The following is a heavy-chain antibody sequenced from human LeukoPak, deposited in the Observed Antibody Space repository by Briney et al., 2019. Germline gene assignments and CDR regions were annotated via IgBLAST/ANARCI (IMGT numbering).Heavy chain of an antibody. Sequence: PGGSLRLACAASGFTVSSNYMSWVRQAPGKGLEWISVTYSGGSTYYADSVKGRFTISRDNSKNTLYLQMNSLRAEDTAVYYCARLPPYCSSTSCFSVDYWGQGTLVTVSS. CDR3: ARLPPYCSSTSCFSVDY. CDR1: GFTVSSNY. V-gene: IGHV3-66*02. J-gene: IGHJ4*02. CDR2: TYSGGST. D-gene: IGHD2-2*01.